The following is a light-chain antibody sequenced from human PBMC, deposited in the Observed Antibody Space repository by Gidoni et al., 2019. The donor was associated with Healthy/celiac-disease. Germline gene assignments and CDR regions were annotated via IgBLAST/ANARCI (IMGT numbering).Light chain of an antibody. CDR2: AAS. J-gene: IGKJ5*01. CDR1: QGISSY. V-gene: IGKV1-9*01. CDR3: QQLNSYPIT. Sequence: DIQLTQSPSFLSASVGDRVTITCRASQGISSYLAWYQQKPGKAPKLLIYAASTLQRGVPSRFSGSVSGTEFTLTISSLQPEDFATYYCQQLNSYPITFGQETRLEIK.